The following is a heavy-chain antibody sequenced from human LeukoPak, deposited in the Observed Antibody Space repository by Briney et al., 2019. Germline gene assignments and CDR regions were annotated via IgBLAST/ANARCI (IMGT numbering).Heavy chain of an antibody. Sequence: PGRSLRLSCSTSGFSFGDYAMSWVRQAPGKGLEWVSAISGSGGSTYYADSVKGRFTISRDNSKNTLYLQMNSLRAEDTAVYYCARPYYYDSSGYYVSWGQGTLVTVSS. J-gene: IGHJ5*02. CDR1: GFSFGDYA. CDR3: ARPYYYDSSGYYVS. CDR2: ISGSGGST. D-gene: IGHD3-22*01. V-gene: IGHV3-23*01.